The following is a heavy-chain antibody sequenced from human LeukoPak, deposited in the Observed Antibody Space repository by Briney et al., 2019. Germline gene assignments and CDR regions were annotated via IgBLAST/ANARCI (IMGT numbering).Heavy chain of an antibody. D-gene: IGHD1-14*01. V-gene: IGHV3-21*01. CDR3: ARGLSGTDAFDI. J-gene: IGHJ3*02. CDR1: GFTFSSCS. CDR2: ISSSSSYI. Sequence: GGSLRLSCAASGFTFSSCSMNWVRQAPGKGLEWVSSISSSSSYIYYADSVKGRFTISRDNAKNSLYLQMDSLRAEDTAVYYCARGLSGTDAFDIWGQGTMVTVSS.